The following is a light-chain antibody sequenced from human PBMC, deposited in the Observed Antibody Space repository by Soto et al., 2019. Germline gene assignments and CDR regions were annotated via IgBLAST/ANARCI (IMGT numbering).Light chain of an antibody. V-gene: IGLV4-69*01. J-gene: IGLJ2*01. CDR2: LNSDGSH. CDR1: SGHSSYA. CDR3: QTWGTGTVV. Sequence: QLVLTQSPSASASLGASVKLTCTLSSGHSSYAIAWHQQQPEKGPRYLMKLNSDGSHSKGDGIPDRFSGSSSGAERYLTISSLQSEDEAVYYCQTWGTGTVVFGGGTKLTVL.